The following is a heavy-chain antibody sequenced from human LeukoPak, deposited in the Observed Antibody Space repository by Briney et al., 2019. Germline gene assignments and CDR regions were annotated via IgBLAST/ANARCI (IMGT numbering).Heavy chain of an antibody. D-gene: IGHD3-22*01. CDR3: APTSNFYDNSGPWGYFDL. CDR2: IYTSGST. J-gene: IGHJ2*01. Sequence: SETLSLTCTVSGGSISSYYWSWIRQPAGKGLEWIGRIYTSGSTNYNPSLKSRVTMSVDTSKNQFSLKLSSVTAADTAVYYCAPTSNFYDNSGPWGYFDLWGRGTLVTVSS. V-gene: IGHV4-4*07. CDR1: GGSISSYY.